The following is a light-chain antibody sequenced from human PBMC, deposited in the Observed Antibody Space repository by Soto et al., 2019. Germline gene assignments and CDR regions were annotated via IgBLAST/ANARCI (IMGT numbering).Light chain of an antibody. CDR1: FSNIGDNG. CDR3: ATWDVSLNGVV. V-gene: IGLV1-36*01. CDR2: RDD. J-gene: IGLJ2*01. Sequence: QLVLTQPPSVSAAPRQRVTISCSGAFSNIGDNGVNWYQQLPQKAPKLLIYRDDLLSSGVSDRFSGSKSGTSASLAISGLQSEDEAHYYCATWDVSLNGVVFGGGTKVTVL.